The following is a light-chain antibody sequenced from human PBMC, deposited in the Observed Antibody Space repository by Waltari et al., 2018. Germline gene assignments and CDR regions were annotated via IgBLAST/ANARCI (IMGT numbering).Light chain of an antibody. CDR2: AAS. V-gene: IGKV1-6*01. J-gene: IGKJ4*01. Sequence: ITCRASDDIRNDLGWYQQKPGKARLLIFAASTLQSWVPSRFSGSGSGTDFTLTISSLQPEDFATYFCRQDYIFPLTFGGGTTVEI. CDR3: RQDYIFPLT. CDR1: DDIRND.